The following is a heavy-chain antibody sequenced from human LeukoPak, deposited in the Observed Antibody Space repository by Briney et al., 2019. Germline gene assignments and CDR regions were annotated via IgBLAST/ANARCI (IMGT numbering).Heavy chain of an antibody. CDR1: GGSISNYD. J-gene: IGHJ4*02. Sequence: SEALSLTCTVSGGSISNYDWSWIRQPAGKGLEWIGRIYTSGSTNYNPSLKSRVTMSEDTSKKQFSLKLSSVTAADTAVYYCARAMSIAARLQTIFDYWGQGTLVTVSS. D-gene: IGHD6-6*01. CDR2: IYTSGST. CDR3: ARAMSIAARLQTIFDY. V-gene: IGHV4-4*07.